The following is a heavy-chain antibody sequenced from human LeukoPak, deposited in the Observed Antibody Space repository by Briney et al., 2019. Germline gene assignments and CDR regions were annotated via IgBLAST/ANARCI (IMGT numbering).Heavy chain of an antibody. D-gene: IGHD6-13*01. Sequence: GGSLRLSCAASGFTFRSYAMSWVRQAPGKGLVWVSAISGSGGSTYYADSVKGRFTISRYNSKNTLYLQMNSLRAEDTAVYYCAKDGFSSSWYYFDYWGQGTLVTVSS. CDR3: AKDGFSSSWYYFDY. V-gene: IGHV3-23*01. CDR2: ISGSGGST. J-gene: IGHJ4*02. CDR1: GFTFRSYA.